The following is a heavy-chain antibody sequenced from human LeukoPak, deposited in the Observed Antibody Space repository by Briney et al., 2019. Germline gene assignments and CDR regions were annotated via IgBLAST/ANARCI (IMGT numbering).Heavy chain of an antibody. D-gene: IGHD3-22*01. Sequence: SVKVSCKASGGTFSSYAISWVRQAPGHGLEWMGRIIPILGIANYAQKFQGRVTITADKSTSTAYMELSSLRSEDTAVYYCARDLHYYDSSGLGYWGQGTLVTVSS. J-gene: IGHJ4*02. CDR1: GGTFSSYA. V-gene: IGHV1-69*04. CDR2: IIPILGIA. CDR3: ARDLHYYDSSGLGY.